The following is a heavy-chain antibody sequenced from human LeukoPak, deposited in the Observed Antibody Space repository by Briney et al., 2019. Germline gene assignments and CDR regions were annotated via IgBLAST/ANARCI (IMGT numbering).Heavy chain of an antibody. V-gene: IGHV3-23*01. D-gene: IGHD3-10*01. CDR1: GFTFTSYA. CDR3: ARVQYGYLSGSYRVFFDY. CDR2: ISGSGNRT. J-gene: IGHJ4*02. Sequence: GRSLRLSCAVSGFTFTSYAIAWVRQAPGKGLEWVSTISGSGNRTYYAKSVKGRFTLSRDKSTSLVYLQMSSLRVEETAVYYCARVQYGYLSGSYRVFFDYWGQGALVTVSP.